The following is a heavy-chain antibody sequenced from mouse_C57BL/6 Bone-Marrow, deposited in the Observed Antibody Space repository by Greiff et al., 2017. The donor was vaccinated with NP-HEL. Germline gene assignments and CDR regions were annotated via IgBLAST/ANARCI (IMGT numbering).Heavy chain of an antibody. V-gene: IGHV14-2*01. CDR1: GFNITDYY. Sequence: EVQLQQSGAELVKPGASVKLSCTASGFNITDYYMHWVKQRPEQGLEWIGWIDPEDGETKYAPKFQGKATITADTSSNTAYLQLSSLTSEDTSVYYCARRPSISSGYNGASFAYWGQGTLVTVSA. D-gene: IGHD2-2*01. CDR2: IDPEDGET. CDR3: ARRPSISSGYNGASFAY. J-gene: IGHJ3*01.